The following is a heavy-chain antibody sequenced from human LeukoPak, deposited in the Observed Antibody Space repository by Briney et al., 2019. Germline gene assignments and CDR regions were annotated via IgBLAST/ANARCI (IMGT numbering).Heavy chain of an antibody. Sequence: PSETLSLTCTVSGGSISSYYWSWIRQPPGKGLEWIGYIYNSGSTNYNPSLKSRVTISVDTSKNQFSLKLSSVTAADTAVYYCARVWTPTANDAFDIWAKGQWSPSLQ. CDR1: GGSISSYY. CDR2: IYNSGST. J-gene: IGHJ3*02. CDR3: ARVWTPTANDAFDI. V-gene: IGHV4-59*01. D-gene: IGHD3-10*01.